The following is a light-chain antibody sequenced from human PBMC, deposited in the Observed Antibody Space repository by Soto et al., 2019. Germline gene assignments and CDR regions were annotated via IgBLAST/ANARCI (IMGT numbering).Light chain of an antibody. V-gene: IGKV3-15*01. J-gene: IGKJ2*01. CDR2: DVS. CDR3: QHYNYWPYT. CDR1: QTIDNT. Sequence: EIVMTQNPATLSLSPGERATLSCRASQTIDNTLAWYQRKPGQAPRLLIYDVSTRATGVPARFSGSGSGTDFTLTISSLQSEDFAVYYCQHYNYWPYTFGRGTKVDI.